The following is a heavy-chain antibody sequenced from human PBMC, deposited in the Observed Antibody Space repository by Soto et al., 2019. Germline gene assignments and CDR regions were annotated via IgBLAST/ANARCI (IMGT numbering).Heavy chain of an antibody. V-gene: IGHV1-2*02. CDR2: INPNSGGT. D-gene: IGHD5-12*01. CDR3: ARDREVATTAGWFDP. J-gene: IGHJ5*02. Sequence: QVQLVQSGAEVKKPGASVKVSCKASGYTFTGYYMHWVRQAPGQGLEWMGWINPNSGGTNYAQKFQGRVTMTRDTSISTAYMELSRLRSDDTAVYYCARDREVATTAGWFDPWGQGTLVTVSS. CDR1: GYTFTGYY.